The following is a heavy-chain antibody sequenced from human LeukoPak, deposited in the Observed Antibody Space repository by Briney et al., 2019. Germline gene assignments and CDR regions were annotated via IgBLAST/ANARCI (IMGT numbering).Heavy chain of an antibody. CDR3: ASWATAMYAAL. CDR1: GYTFTSYS. Sequence: ASVKVSCKASGYTFTSYSISWVRQAPGQGLEWMGWISAYNGNTNYAQKLQGRVTMTTDTSTSTAYMELRSLRSDDTAVYYCASWATAMYAALWGQGTLVTVSS. D-gene: IGHD5-18*01. J-gene: IGHJ4*02. CDR2: ISAYNGNT. V-gene: IGHV1-18*01.